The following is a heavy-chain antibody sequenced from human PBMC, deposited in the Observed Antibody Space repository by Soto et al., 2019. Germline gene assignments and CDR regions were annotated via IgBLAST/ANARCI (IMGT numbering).Heavy chain of an antibody. Sequence: EVQLLESGGGLVQPGGSLRLSCAASGFTFSTYAMSWVRQAPGKGLEWVSGISGSGGSTYYADSVKGRFTISRDNSKSTLYLQVISLRAEDTALYYCANDMYYYGSDGAPFDYWGQGSLVTVSS. D-gene: IGHD3-10*01. CDR1: GFTFSTYA. CDR2: ISGSGGST. V-gene: IGHV3-23*01. CDR3: ANDMYYYGSDGAPFDY. J-gene: IGHJ4*02.